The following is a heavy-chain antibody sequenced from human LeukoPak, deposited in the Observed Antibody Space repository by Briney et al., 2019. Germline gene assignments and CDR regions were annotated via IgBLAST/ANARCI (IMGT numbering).Heavy chain of an antibody. V-gene: IGHV1-2*02. CDR1: GYTFTSYG. CDR2: INPNSGGT. CDR3: ARDLPYYYDSSGYPLGY. J-gene: IGHJ4*02. Sequence: ASVKVSCKASGYTFTSYGISWVRQAPGQGLEWMGWINPNSGGTNYAQKFQGRVTMTRDTSISTAYMELSRLRSDDTAVYYCARDLPYYYDSSGYPLGYWGQGTLVTVSS. D-gene: IGHD3-22*01.